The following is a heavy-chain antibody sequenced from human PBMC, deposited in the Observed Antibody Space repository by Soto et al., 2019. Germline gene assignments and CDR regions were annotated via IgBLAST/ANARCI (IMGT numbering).Heavy chain of an antibody. CDR1: GCSISSGGYY. J-gene: IGHJ4*02. D-gene: IGHD4-17*01. V-gene: IGHV4-31*03. CDR3: ARAVGGDFGIDY. Sequence: SETLSLTCTVSGCSISSGGYYWSWIRQHPGKGLEWIGYIYYSGSTYYNPSLKSRVTISVDTSKNQFSLKLSSVTAADTAVYYCARAVGGDFGIDYWGQGTLVTVSS. CDR2: IYYSGST.